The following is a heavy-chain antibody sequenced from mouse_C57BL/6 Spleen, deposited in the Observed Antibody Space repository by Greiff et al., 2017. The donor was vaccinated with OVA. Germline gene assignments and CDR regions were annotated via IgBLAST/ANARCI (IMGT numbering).Heavy chain of an antibody. CDR1: GYSITSGYY. D-gene: IGHD2-2*01. Sequence: EVHLVESGPGLVKPSQSLSLTCSVTGYSITSGYYWNWIRQFPGNKLEWMGYISYDGSNNYNPSLKNRISITRDTSKNQFFLKLNSVTTEDTATYYCARERSTMVTTGFAYWGQGTLVTVSA. CDR3: ARERSTMVTTGFAY. V-gene: IGHV3-6*01. J-gene: IGHJ3*01. CDR2: ISYDGSN.